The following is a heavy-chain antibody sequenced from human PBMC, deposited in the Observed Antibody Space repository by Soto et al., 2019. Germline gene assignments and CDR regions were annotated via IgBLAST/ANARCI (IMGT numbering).Heavy chain of an antibody. D-gene: IGHD6-13*01. CDR2: VYPSDSDV. Sequence: GESLKIFCQGTGYRFSSSWIGWVRQKPGKGLEWLGNVYPSDSDVRYSPAFEGQVTISADNSINTAYLQLLNLKASDTAMYYCARHGSIAAAAYYYGMDVWGQGTTVTVSS. V-gene: IGHV5-51*01. J-gene: IGHJ6*02. CDR1: GYRFSSSW. CDR3: ARHGSIAAAAYYYGMDV.